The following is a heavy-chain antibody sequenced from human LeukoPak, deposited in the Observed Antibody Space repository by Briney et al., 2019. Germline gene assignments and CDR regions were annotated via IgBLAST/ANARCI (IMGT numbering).Heavy chain of an antibody. J-gene: IGHJ5*02. CDR2: ISWNSGNI. D-gene: IGHD3-16*01. CDR3: ASHSYGYNH. CDR1: GFTFDDYA. V-gene: IGHV3-9*01. Sequence: PGGSLRLSCAASGFTFDDYAMHWVRQVPGKGLEWVSGISWNSGNIGYADSVKGRFTISRDNAKNSLYLQMNSLRAEDAAVYYCASHSYGYNHWGQGTLVIVSS.